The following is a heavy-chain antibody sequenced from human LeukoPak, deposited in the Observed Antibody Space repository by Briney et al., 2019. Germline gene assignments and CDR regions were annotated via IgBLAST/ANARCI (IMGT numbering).Heavy chain of an antibody. CDR2: IKQDGSEK. Sequence: GGSLRLSCAASGFTFSSYWMSWVRQAPGKGLEWVANIKQDGSEKHYVDSVKGRFTISRDNAKNSLYLQMNSLRAEDTAVYYCARDGGYDWWYFDYWGQGTLVTVSS. J-gene: IGHJ4*02. D-gene: IGHD5-12*01. CDR1: GFTFSSYW. CDR3: ARDGGYDWWYFDY. V-gene: IGHV3-7*01.